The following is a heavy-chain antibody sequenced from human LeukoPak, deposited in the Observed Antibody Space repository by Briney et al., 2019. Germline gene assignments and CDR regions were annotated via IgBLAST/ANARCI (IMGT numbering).Heavy chain of an antibody. CDR1: GGSFSGYY. CDR3: ARATYYYDSSGYYPLNWFDP. J-gene: IGHJ5*02. V-gene: IGHV4-34*01. D-gene: IGHD3-22*01. Sequence: SETLSLTCAVYGGSFSGYYWSWIRQPPGKGLEWIGEINHSGSTNYNPSLKSRVTIPVDTSKNQFSLKLSSVTAADTAVYYCARATYYYDSSGYYPLNWFDPWGQGTLVTVSS. CDR2: INHSGST.